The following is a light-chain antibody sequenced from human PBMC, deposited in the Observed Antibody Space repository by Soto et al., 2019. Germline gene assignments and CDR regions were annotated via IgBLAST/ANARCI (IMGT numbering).Light chain of an antibody. Sequence: EVVLTQSPGTLSLSPGERATLSCRPSQTISGSYLAWYQQKPGQAPRLLIYATSRRATGIPDRFSGSGSETDFTLTISRLEPEDFGVYYCQHYSMSPWTFGKGTKVEIK. J-gene: IGKJ1*01. CDR2: ATS. V-gene: IGKV3-20*01. CDR3: QHYSMSPWT. CDR1: QTISGSY.